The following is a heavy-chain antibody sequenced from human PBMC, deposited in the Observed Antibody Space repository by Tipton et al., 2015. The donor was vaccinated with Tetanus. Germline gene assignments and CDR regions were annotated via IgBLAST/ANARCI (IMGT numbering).Heavy chain of an antibody. V-gene: IGHV4-31*03. D-gene: IGHD6-6*01. CDR3: ARDQARGARGWNYFDS. CDR1: GGSLSRGGYY. Sequence: TLSLTCTVSGGSLSRGGYYWTWIRQNPGKGLEWIGDIYFSGSTYYNPSLKSRVTIPVDTSKNQFSLRLNSVTAADTAVYYCARDQARGARGWNYFDSWGQGTLVTVSS. J-gene: IGHJ4*02. CDR2: IYFSGST.